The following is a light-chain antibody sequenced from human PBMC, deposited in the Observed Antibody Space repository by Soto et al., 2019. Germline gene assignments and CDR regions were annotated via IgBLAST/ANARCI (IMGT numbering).Light chain of an antibody. CDR1: QTMNNY. J-gene: IGKJ4*01. CDR3: QQNYNTPLT. Sequence: DLQMTQSPSSLSASVGDRVTITCRASQTMNNYLNWYQQKPGKLPKLLIYTTSRLQSGFPSRFSGSGSGTDFTLTISSLQPEDIGIYYCQQNYNTPLTFGGGTKVEIK. V-gene: IGKV1-39*01. CDR2: TTS.